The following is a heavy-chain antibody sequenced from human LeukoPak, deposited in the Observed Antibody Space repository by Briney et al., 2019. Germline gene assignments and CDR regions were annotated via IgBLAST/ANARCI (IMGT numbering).Heavy chain of an antibody. CDR1: GFTFDDYG. CDR2: INWNGGST. J-gene: IGHJ4*02. Sequence: GGSLRLSCAASGFTFDDYGMSWVRQAPGKGLEWVSGINWNGGSTGYADSVKGRFTISRDNAKNSLYLQMNSLRAEDTALYYCASERSGSGSYHLDYWGQGTLVTVSS. V-gene: IGHV3-20*04. D-gene: IGHD1-26*01. CDR3: ASERSGSGSYHLDY.